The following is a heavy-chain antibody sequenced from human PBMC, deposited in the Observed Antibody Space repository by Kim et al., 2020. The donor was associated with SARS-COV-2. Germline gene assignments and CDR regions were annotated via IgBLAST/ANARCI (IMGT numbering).Heavy chain of an antibody. CDR2: ISWNSGSI. CDR1: GFTFGDYA. V-gene: IGHV3-9*01. Sequence: GGSLRLSCAASGFTFGDYAMHWVRQAPGKGLEWVSGISWNSGSIGYADSVKGRFTISRDNAKNSLYLQMNSLRAEDTALYYCAKDMQPNLYSSGWYGWGYYYYGMDVWGQGTTVTVSS. D-gene: IGHD6-19*01. J-gene: IGHJ6*02. CDR3: AKDMQPNLYSSGWYGWGYYYYGMDV.